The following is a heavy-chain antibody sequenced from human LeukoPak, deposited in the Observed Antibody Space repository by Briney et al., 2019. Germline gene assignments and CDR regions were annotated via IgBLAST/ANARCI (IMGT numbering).Heavy chain of an antibody. J-gene: IGHJ4*02. CDR2: ITHSGST. Sequence: LSETLSLTCAVYGGSFSGYSWTWIRQPPGKGLEWIGEITHSGSTNYNPSLKSRVTISVDTSKNQFSLKVGSVTAADTAVYYCVRDIPSGLFDYWGQGTLVTVSS. V-gene: IGHV4-34*01. CDR1: GGSFSGYS. D-gene: IGHD3-10*01. CDR3: VRDIPSGLFDY.